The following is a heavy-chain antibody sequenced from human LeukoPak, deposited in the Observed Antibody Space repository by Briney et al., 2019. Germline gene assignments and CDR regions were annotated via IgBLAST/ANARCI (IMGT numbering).Heavy chain of an antibody. Sequence: GSLSLSCAASGFPFSSYGMHWVRQAPGKGLEWVAFIRYDGSNKYYADSVKGRFTISRDNSKNTLYLQMNSLRAEDTAVYYCAKDWGYTTMVSYYFDYWGQGALVTVSS. CDR3: AKDWGYTTMVSYYFDY. V-gene: IGHV3-30*02. CDR1: GFPFSSYG. D-gene: IGHD5-18*01. CDR2: IRYDGSNK. J-gene: IGHJ4*02.